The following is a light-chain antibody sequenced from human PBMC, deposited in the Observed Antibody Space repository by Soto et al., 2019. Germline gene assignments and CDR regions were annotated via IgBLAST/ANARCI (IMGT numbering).Light chain of an antibody. CDR3: SSYTNINKRACV. J-gene: IGLJ1*01. CDR2: EVT. V-gene: IGLV2-14*01. Sequence: QSALTQPASVSGSPGQSITISCTGTSGDIGSYNRVSWYQQHPGKAPKLIIYEVTDRPSGVSNRLSGSKSGNTASLTISGLQAEDEDEYYCSSYTNINKRACVFGTGTKLTVL. CDR1: SGDIGSYNR.